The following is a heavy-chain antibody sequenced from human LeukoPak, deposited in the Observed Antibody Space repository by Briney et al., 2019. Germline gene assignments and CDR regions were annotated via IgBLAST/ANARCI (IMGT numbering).Heavy chain of an antibody. Sequence: ASVKVPCKASGYTFTGYYMHWVRQAPGQGLEWMGWINPNSGGTNYAQKFQGRVTMTRDTSISTAYMELSRLRSDDTAVYYCARVHSSSWYGIDYWGQGTLVTVSS. D-gene: IGHD6-13*01. CDR1: GYTFTGYY. J-gene: IGHJ4*02. CDR3: ARVHSSSWYGIDY. CDR2: INPNSGGT. V-gene: IGHV1-2*02.